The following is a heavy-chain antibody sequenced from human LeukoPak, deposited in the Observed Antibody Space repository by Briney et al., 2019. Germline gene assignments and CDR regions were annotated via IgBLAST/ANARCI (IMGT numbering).Heavy chain of an antibody. CDR1: GFTFSSYS. D-gene: IGHD1-26*01. CDR3: ARQDLVGATIGPDAFDI. V-gene: IGHV3-21*01. CDR2: ISSSSSYI. Sequence: PGGSLRLSCAASGFTFSSYSMNWVRQAPGKGLEWVSSISSSSSYIYYADSVKGRFTISRDNAKNSLHLQMNSLRAEDTAVYYCARQDLVGATIGPDAFDIWGQGTMVTVSS. J-gene: IGHJ3*02.